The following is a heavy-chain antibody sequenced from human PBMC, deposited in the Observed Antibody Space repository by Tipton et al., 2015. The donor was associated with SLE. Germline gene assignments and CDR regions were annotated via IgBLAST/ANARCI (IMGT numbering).Heavy chain of an antibody. Sequence: TLSLTCTVSGGSISSDYWSWIRQPPGKGLEWIGYIYYSGFTDYNPSLKSRVTMSLDTSKNQFSMKMSSVTAADTAVYYCARVLSLGELPHYFDYCGQGTLVTVSS. J-gene: IGHJ4*02. CDR2: IYYSGFT. CDR3: ARVLSLGELPHYFDY. CDR1: GGSISSDY. V-gene: IGHV4-59*13. D-gene: IGHD3-10*01.